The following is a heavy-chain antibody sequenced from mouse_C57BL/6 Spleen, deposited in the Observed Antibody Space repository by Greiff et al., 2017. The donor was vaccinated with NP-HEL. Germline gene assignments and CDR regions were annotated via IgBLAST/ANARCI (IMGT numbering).Heavy chain of an antibody. CDR1: GFTFSSYA. V-gene: IGHV5-4*01. J-gene: IGHJ2*01. Sequence: EVKLVESGGGLVKPGGSLKLSCAASGFTFSSYAMSWVRQTPEKRLEWVATISDGGSSTYYPDNVKGRFTISRDNAKNNLYLQMSHLKSEDTSMYYCARDRYYGSSYGFDYWGQGTTLTVSS. D-gene: IGHD1-1*01. CDR3: ARDRYYGSSYGFDY. CDR2: ISDGGSST.